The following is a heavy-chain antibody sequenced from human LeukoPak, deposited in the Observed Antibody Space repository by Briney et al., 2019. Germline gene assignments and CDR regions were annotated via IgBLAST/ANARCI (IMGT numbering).Heavy chain of an antibody. V-gene: IGHV3-23*01. CDR3: AKDRDIAAGTEKATYGLDV. J-gene: IGHJ6*04. D-gene: IGHD6-13*01. CDR2: ISFSGGRG. Sequence: GGSLRLSCAASAFTFSNYAMSCVRQAPGKGREWVSGISFSGGRGYYADSVKGRFTISRDNSKNTLYLQMNSLRVEDTAVYYCAKDRDIAAGTEKATYGLDVWGKGTTVTVSS. CDR1: AFTFSNYA.